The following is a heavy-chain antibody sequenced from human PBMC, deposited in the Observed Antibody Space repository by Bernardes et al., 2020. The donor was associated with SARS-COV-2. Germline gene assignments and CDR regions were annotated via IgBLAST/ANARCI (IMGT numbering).Heavy chain of an antibody. CDR2: ISATGGTT. Sequence: GGSLRLSCAASGFTFSTYAMTWVRQVPGKGLEWVSGISATGGTTYYADSVKGRFSISRDNAKNTLYLQMNSLRAEDSALYYCAKDYVGVLPDAFDVWGQGTRVTVSA. V-gene: IGHV3-23*01. J-gene: IGHJ3*01. D-gene: IGHD3-3*01. CDR3: AKDYVGVLPDAFDV. CDR1: GFTFSTYA.